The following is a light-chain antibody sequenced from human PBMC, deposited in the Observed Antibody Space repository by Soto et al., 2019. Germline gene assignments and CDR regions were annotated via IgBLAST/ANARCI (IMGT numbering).Light chain of an antibody. CDR1: QSVSSN. CDR3: QQYDSSPVT. J-gene: IGKJ4*01. Sequence: EIVMTQSPGTLSLSPGERATLSCRASQSVSSNLAWYQQKPGQAPRLLIYGASSRATGVPDRFSGSGSGTDFTLTISSLQPEDFAVYYCQQYDSSPVTFGGGTKVDI. V-gene: IGKV3-20*01. CDR2: GAS.